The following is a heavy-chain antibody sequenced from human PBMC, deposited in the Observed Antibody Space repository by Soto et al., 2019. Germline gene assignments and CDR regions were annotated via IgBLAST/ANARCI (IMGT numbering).Heavy chain of an antibody. Sequence: QVQLVESGGGVVQPGRSLRLSCAASGFTFSSYGMHWVRQAPGKGLEWVAVIWYDGSNKYYADSVKGRFTISRDNSKNTLYLQMNSLRAEDTAVYYCARVDDYGEPVDYWGQGTLVTVSS. CDR2: IWYDGSNK. J-gene: IGHJ4*02. V-gene: IGHV3-33*01. CDR1: GFTFSSYG. CDR3: ARVDDYGEPVDY. D-gene: IGHD4-17*01.